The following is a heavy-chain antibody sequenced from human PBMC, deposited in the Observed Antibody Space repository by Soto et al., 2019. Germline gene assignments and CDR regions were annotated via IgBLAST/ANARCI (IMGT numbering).Heavy chain of an antibody. J-gene: IGHJ6*02. Sequence: GGSLRLSCAAPGFTFSSYAMHWVRQAPGKGLEWVAVISYDGSNKYYVDSVKGRFTISRDNSKNTLYLQMNSLRAEDTAVYYCARDSLGPAAINYYYYGMDVWGQGTTVTVSS. D-gene: IGHD2-2*02. CDR1: GFTFSSYA. CDR3: ARDSLGPAAINYYYYGMDV. V-gene: IGHV3-30-3*01. CDR2: ISYDGSNK.